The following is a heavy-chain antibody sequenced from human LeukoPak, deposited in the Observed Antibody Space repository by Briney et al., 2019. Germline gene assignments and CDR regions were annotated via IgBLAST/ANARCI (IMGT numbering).Heavy chain of an antibody. J-gene: IGHJ4*02. CDR3: AKSSGYCSSTNCYPDY. Sequence: GGSLRLSCAASGFTFITCAMSWVRQAPGKGLEWVSAISGSGYTTYYTDSVKGRFTISRDNSKNTLYLQMNSLRAEDTAVYYCAKSSGYCSSTNCYPDYWGQGTLVTVSS. CDR1: GFTFITCA. V-gene: IGHV3-23*01. CDR2: ISGSGYTT. D-gene: IGHD2-2*01.